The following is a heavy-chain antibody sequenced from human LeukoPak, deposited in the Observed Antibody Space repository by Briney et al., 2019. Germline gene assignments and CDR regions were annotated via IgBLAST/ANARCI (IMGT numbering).Heavy chain of an antibody. CDR1: GFTFSSYG. Sequence: GGSLRLSCAASGFTFSSYGMHWVRQAPGKGLEWVAFIRYDGSNKYYADSVKGRFTISRDNSKNTLYLQMNSLRAEDTAVYYCASQYYYDSSGFYYYYMDVWGKGTTVTVSS. CDR2: IRYDGSNK. D-gene: IGHD3-22*01. CDR3: ASQYYYDSSGFYYYYMDV. V-gene: IGHV3-30*02. J-gene: IGHJ6*03.